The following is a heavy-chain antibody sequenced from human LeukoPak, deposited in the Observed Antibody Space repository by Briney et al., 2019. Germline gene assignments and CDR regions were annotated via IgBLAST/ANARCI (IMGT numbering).Heavy chain of an antibody. D-gene: IGHD2-8*01. V-gene: IGHV1-69*02. J-gene: IGHJ3*02. CDR3: ARALDCTNGVCFGDDAFDI. CDR2: IIPIDGVE. Sequence: ASVKVSCKASGGTSSSYTISWVRQAPGQGLEWMGRIIPIDGVENYAQKFQGRVTITADKLTSTAYMELSSLRSEDTAVYYCARALDCTNGVCFGDDAFDIWGQGTMVTVSS. CDR1: GGTSSSYT.